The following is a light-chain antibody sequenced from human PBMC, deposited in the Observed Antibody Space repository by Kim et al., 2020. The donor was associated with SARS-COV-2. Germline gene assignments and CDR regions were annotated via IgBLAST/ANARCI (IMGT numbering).Light chain of an antibody. V-gene: IGKV2-30*01. CDR3: MQGTHWPLT. CDR2: NVS. CDR1: QSLIYSDEITY. Sequence: DVVMTKSPLSLPVTLGQPASISCRSSQSLIYSDEITYLTWFQQRPGQSPRRLIYNVSNRDSGVPDRFSGTGSGTDFTLRISRVEAEDVGVYYCMQGTHWPLTFGGGTKVDIK. J-gene: IGKJ4*01.